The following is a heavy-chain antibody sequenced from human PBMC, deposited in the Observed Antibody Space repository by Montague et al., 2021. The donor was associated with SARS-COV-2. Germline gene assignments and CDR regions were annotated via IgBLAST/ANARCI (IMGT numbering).Heavy chain of an antibody. CDR2: VYNYGST. CDR1: GGSVSSGSNY. Sequence: SETLSLTCSVSGGSVSSGSNYWSWIRQSPGKGLEWIGYVYNYGSTDYNPSLKSRVTISLDTSKNQVSLRLSSVTAADTDVYYCGREATDHGSGSYYFPFAYWGQGILVTVSS. D-gene: IGHD3-10*01. V-gene: IGHV4-61*01. CDR3: GREATDHGSGSYYFPFAY. J-gene: IGHJ4*02.